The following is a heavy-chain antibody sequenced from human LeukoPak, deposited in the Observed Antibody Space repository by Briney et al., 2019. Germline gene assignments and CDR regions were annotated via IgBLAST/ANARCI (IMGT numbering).Heavy chain of an antibody. CDR3: ARGSRDGYITY. CDR1: GGSFSGYY. D-gene: IGHD5-24*01. CDR2: IYYSGST. Sequence: KSSETLSLTCAVYGGSFSGYYWSWIRQPPGKGLEWIGYIYYSGSTNYNPSLKSRVTKSVDTSKNQFSLKLSSVTAADTAVYYCARGSRDGYITYWGQGTLVTVSS. V-gene: IGHV4-59*01. J-gene: IGHJ4*02.